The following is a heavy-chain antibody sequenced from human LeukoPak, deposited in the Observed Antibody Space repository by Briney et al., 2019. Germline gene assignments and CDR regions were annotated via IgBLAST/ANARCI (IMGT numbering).Heavy chain of an antibody. V-gene: IGHV4-34*01. CDR1: GGSFSGYY. CDR3: ARGLLHAWLDP. CDR2: INHSGNT. J-gene: IGHJ5*02. Sequence: PSETLPLTCAVYGGSFSGYYWSWLRQPPGKGLEWIGEINHSGNTNYNPSLKSRVTISLGTSKNQFSLKLSSVTAADTAVYYCARGLLHAWLDPWGQGTLVTVSS.